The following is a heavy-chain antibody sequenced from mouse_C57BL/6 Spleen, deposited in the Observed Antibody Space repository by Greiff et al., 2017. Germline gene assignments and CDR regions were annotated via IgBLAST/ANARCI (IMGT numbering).Heavy chain of an antibody. CDR2: ISSGSSTT. Sequence: EVHLVESGGGLVKPGGSLKLSCAASGFTFSDYGMHWVRQAPEKGLEWVAYISSGSSTTYYADTVKGRFTISRDNAKNTLFLQMTSLRSEDTAMYYCARYDYDYAMDYWGQGTSVTVSS. J-gene: IGHJ4*01. CDR3: ARYDYDYAMDY. CDR1: GFTFSDYG. D-gene: IGHD2-4*01. V-gene: IGHV5-17*01.